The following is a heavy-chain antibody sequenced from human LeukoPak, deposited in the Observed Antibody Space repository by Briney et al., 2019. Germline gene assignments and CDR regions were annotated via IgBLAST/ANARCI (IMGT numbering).Heavy chain of an antibody. CDR2: IYYTGST. J-gene: IGHJ4*02. V-gene: IGHV4-59*01. CDR1: GGSISGYY. Sequence: SETLSLTCTVSGGSISGYYWTWIRQPPGKGLEWIGYIYYTGSTNYTPSLRSRVTISVDTSKNQFSLKLSSVTAADTAVYYCARGFDLFDYWGQGTQVTVSS. CDR3: ARGFDLFDY.